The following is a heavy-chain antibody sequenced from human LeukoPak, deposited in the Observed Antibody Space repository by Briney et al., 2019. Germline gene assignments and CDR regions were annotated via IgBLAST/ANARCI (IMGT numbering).Heavy chain of an antibody. CDR1: GGSISSYY. J-gene: IGHJ5*02. CDR3: ARAYHSSWYLNWFDP. D-gene: IGHD6-13*01. Sequence: PSETLSLTCTVSGGSISSYYWSWIRQPPGKGLEWIGYIYCSGSTNYNPSLRSRVTISVDTSKNEFSLKLSSVTAADTAVYYCARAYHSSWYLNWFDPWGQGTLVTVSS. V-gene: IGHV4-59*08. CDR2: IYCSGST.